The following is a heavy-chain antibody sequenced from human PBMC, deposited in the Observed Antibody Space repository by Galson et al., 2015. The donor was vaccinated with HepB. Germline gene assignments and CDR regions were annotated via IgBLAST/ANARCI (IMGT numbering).Heavy chain of an antibody. CDR1: GYSFNTYG. Sequence: SVKVSCKASGYSFNTYGMNWVRQAPGQGLEWMGWISAYNGYTNYAQSLQGRVTMTTDTSTSIASMELRSLTSDDTAVYYCARGPDDSSGYNEYSHYDHWGQGTLVTVSS. CDR3: ARGPDDSSGYNEYSHYDH. J-gene: IGHJ4*01. CDR2: ISAYNGYT. D-gene: IGHD3-22*01. V-gene: IGHV1-18*04.